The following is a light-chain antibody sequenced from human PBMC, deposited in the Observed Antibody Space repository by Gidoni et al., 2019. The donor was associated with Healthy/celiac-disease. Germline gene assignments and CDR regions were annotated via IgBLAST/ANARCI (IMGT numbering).Light chain of an antibody. CDR2: DAT. V-gene: IGKV3-11*01. CDR3: QQRSNWLSIT. J-gene: IGKJ5*01. Sequence: EIVLTQSPATLSLSPGERATLSCRASQSVSSYLAWYQQKPSQAPRLLIYDATNRATGIPARFSGSGSGTDFTLTISSLEPEDFAVYYCQQRSNWLSITFGQXTRLEIK. CDR1: QSVSSY.